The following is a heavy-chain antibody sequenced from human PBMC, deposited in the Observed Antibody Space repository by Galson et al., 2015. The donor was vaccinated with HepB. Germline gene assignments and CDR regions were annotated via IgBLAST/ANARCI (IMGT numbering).Heavy chain of an antibody. CDR3: ARDVRPTPNYYDSSAPSGY. CDR1: GYTFTSYY. V-gene: IGHV1-46*04. J-gene: IGHJ4*02. Sequence: SVKVSCKASGYTFTSYYMHWVRQAPGQGLEWMGIINPSGGSTSYAQKLQGRVTMTRDTSTSTVYMELSSLRSEDTAVYYCARDVRPTPNYYDSSAPSGYWGQGTLVTVSS. D-gene: IGHD3-22*01. CDR2: INPSGGST.